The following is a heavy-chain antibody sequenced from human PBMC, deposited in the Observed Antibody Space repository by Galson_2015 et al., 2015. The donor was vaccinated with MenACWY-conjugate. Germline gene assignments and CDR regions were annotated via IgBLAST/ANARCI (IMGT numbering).Heavy chain of an antibody. CDR2: IGISSSPL. D-gene: IGHD2-2*01. CDR3: ARSTSYPTSWYSPP. J-gene: IGHJ5*02. Sequence: SLRLSCAASGFTFSSYGMNWVRQAPGKGLEWLSYIGISSSPLYYADSVKGRFTISRDNALNSVYLQMDSLRAEDTAVYYCARSTSYPTSWYSPPWRQGTLLTLSS. CDR1: GFTFSSYG. V-gene: IGHV3-48*01.